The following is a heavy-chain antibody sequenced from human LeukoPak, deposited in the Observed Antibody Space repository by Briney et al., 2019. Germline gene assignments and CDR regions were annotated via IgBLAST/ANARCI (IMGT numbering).Heavy chain of an antibody. V-gene: IGHV4-38-2*02. D-gene: IGHD5/OR15-5a*01. CDR3: ATLVSTRYYFDY. J-gene: IGHJ4*02. CDR2: IYHSGIT. Sequence: SETLSLTCTVSDYSISSGYGYYWGWIRQPPGKGLEWIGNIYHSGITYYNHFNSSLKSRVTISIDTSKNQFSLRLTSVTAADTAVYFCATLVSTRYYFDYWGQGTLVTVSS. CDR1: DYSISSGYGYY.